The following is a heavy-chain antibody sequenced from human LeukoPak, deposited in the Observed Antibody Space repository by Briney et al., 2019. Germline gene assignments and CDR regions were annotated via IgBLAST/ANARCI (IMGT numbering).Heavy chain of an antibody. D-gene: IGHD3-22*01. CDR1: GYTFTSYG. CDR3: ARDRDYYDSSGYHY. CDR2: ISAYNGNT. V-gene: IGHV1-18*01. J-gene: IGHJ4*02. Sequence: ASVNVSCKASGYTFTSYGISWVRQAPGQGLEWMGWISAYNGNTNYAQKLQGRVTMTTDTSTSTAYMELRSLRSDDTAVYYCARDRDYYDSSGYHYWGQGTLVTVSS.